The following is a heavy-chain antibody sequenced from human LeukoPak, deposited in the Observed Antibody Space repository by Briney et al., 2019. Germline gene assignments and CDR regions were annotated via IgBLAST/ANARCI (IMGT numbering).Heavy chain of an antibody. J-gene: IGHJ5*01. CDR2: INPSTGDT. V-gene: IGHV1-2*02. D-gene: IGHD2-2*02. CDR3: AREAIRPRYWFDP. Sequence: ASVTVSCTSSGYSFTGYYLHWVRQAPGQGLEWMGRINPSTGDTDYAQKVQGRVTMTRDTSISTGYTELSRLRSDDTAVYYCAREAIRPRYWFDPWGQGTLVTVSS. CDR1: GYSFTGYY.